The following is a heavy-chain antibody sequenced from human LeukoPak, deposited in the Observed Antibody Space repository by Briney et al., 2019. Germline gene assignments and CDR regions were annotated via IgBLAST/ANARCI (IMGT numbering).Heavy chain of an antibody. J-gene: IGHJ6*02. CDR3: ASRPSILTGYNSRYGMDV. D-gene: IGHD3-9*01. CDR2: INHSGST. V-gene: IGHV4-34*01. CDR1: GGSFSGYY. Sequence: QPSETLSLTCAVYGGSFSGYYWSWIRQPPGKGLEWIGEINHSGSTNYNPSLKSRVTISVDTSKNQFSLKLSSVTAADTAVYYCASRPSILTGYNSRYGMDVWGQGTTVTVSS.